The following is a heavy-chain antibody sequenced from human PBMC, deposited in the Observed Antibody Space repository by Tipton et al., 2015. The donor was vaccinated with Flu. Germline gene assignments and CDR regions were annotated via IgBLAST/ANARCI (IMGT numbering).Heavy chain of an antibody. V-gene: IGHV3-20*04. CDR3: ARETDLQSIDC. CDR1: GFTLDDFD. J-gene: IGHJ4*02. CDR2: INRSGGET. D-gene: IGHD6-19*01. Sequence: SLRLSCAASGFTLDDFDLNWVRQAPGKGLEWVSGINRSGGETGYADSVKGRFIISRDNAKNSLFLQMNSLRAEDTALYYCARETDLQSIDCWGQGTPVTVSS.